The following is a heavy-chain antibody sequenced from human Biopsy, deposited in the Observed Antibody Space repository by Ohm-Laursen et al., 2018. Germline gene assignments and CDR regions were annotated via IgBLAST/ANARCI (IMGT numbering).Heavy chain of an antibody. D-gene: IGHD6-13*01. CDR2: ISHSGST. CDR1: GASISSAAYH. J-gene: IGHJ5*02. Sequence: SQTLSLTCTVSGASISSAAYHWSWIRQLPGKGLEWIGYISHSGSTSYNPSLRSLVTISTGTSTNQFSLKVRSVTAADTAMYYCAGATSGTSLYDPWGQGILVTVSS. V-gene: IGHV4-31*01. CDR3: AGATSGTSLYDP.